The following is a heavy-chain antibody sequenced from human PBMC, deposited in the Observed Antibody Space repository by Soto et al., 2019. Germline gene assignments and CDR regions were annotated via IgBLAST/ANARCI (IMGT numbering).Heavy chain of an antibody. CDR1: AGSISSSAYY. V-gene: IGHV4-31*03. CDR2: ITHRGST. J-gene: IGHJ4*02. Sequence: QVHLQESGPGLVKPSQTLSLTCTVSAGSISSSAYYWSWIRRHPGKGLGWIVFITHRGSTDYTPSLKSRGITSLAMYKNHCSLDWTSVTAADPAAYYCSREYTYGSNLFVCWGQGVLVTVPS. D-gene: IGHD5-18*01. CDR3: SREYTYGSNLFVC.